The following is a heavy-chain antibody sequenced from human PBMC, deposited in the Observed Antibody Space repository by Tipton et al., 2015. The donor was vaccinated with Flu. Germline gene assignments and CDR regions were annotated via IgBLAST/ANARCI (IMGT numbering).Heavy chain of an antibody. D-gene: IGHD3-10*02. J-gene: IGHJ4*02. V-gene: IGHV4-30-4*08. CDR2: TRYSGIT. CDR3: ARHTGDSVRGVIDY. CDR1: GASISSGDYY. Sequence: TLSLTCSVSGASISSGDYYWGWIRQHPGKGLEWIGYTRYSGITSYDPSLKSRLTISVDTSQNQFSLKLRSVTAADTAVYYCARHTGDSVRGVIDYWGQGTLVTVSS.